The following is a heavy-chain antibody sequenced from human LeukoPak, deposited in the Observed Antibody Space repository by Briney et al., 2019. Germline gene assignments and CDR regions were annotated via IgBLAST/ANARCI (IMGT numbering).Heavy chain of an antibody. J-gene: IGHJ3*01. CDR3: AREYSSSSGKNAFDV. Sequence: TSETLSLTCTVSGGSISTYYWSLIRQPAGKGLEWIGRIYASGNTYYNPSLKSRVTMSLDTSKNQFSLRLTSVTAADTAVYYCAREYSSSSGKNAFDVWGQGTMVTVSS. V-gene: IGHV4-4*07. CDR2: IYASGNT. D-gene: IGHD6-6*01. CDR1: GGSISTYY.